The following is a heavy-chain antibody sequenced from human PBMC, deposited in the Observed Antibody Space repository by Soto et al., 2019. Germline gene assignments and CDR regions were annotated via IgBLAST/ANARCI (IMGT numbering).Heavy chain of an antibody. CDR3: ARRGDYDFWSGLAPGPTDGYYFDY. CDR1: GGSISSSSYY. CDR2: IYYSGST. D-gene: IGHD3-3*01. V-gene: IGHV4-39*01. Sequence: PSETLSLTCTVSGGSISSSSYYWGWIRQPPGKGLEWIGSIYYSGSTCYNPSLKSRVTISVDTSKNQFSLKLSSVTAADTAVYYCARRGDYDFWSGLAPGPTDGYYFDYWGQGTLVTVSS. J-gene: IGHJ4*02.